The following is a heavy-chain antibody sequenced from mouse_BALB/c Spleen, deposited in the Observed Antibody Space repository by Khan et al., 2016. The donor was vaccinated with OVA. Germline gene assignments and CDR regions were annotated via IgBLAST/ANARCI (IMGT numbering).Heavy chain of an antibody. CDR2: IDPSTGYT. V-gene: IGHV1-7*01. J-gene: IGHJ3*01. Sequence: VQLQQSGADLAKPGASVKMSCKASGYTFTTYWMHWVKQRPGQGLEWIGYIDPSTGYTEYNQKFKDKATLTTDKSSSPADRQLSSLTSEDSAVYYCARRGLDGIFAYWGQGTLVTVSA. CDR3: ARRGLDGIFAY. D-gene: IGHD2-1*01. CDR1: GYTFTTYW.